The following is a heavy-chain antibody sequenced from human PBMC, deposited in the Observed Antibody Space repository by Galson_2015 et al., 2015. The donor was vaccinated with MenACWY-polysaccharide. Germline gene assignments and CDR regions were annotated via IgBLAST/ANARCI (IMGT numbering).Heavy chain of an antibody. CDR2: IYHSGST. J-gene: IGHJ4*02. D-gene: IGHD1-26*01. CDR3: ARVEKYSGSYSILH. CDR1: GYSISSGYY. V-gene: IGHV4-38-2*01. Sequence: LSLTCAVSGYSISSGYYWGWIRQPPGKGLEWIGSIYHSGSTYYNPSLKSRVTISVDTSKNQFSLKLSSVTAADTAVYYCARVEKYSGSYSILHWGQGTLVTVSS.